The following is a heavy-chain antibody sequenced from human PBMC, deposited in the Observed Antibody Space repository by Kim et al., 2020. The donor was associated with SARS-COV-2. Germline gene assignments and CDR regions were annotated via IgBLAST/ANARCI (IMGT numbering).Heavy chain of an antibody. D-gene: IGHD5-18*01. CDR3: AKAVTAMVRAAYGMDV. J-gene: IGHJ6*02. CDR2: ISGSGGST. CDR1: GFTFSSYA. Sequence: GGSLRLSCAASGFTFSSYAMSWVRQAPGKGLEWVSAISGSGGSTYYADSVKGRFTISRDNSKNTLYLQMNSLRAEDTPVYYCAKAVTAMVRAAYGMDVWGQGTTVTVSS. V-gene: IGHV3-23*01.